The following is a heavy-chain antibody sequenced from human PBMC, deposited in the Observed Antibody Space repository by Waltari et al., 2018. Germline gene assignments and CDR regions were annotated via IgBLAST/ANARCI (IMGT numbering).Heavy chain of an antibody. Sequence: QVQLQESGPALVKPSETLSLTCAVSAGSISGSYGWSWIRQAPGKGLGWIGSVYGSSGTTYYKPSLRSRVTISKDAPRSLFSLKLSSVTAADTAVYYCARVYYSGSGLSYVYYSDYWGQGVLVTVSS. J-gene: IGHJ4*02. V-gene: IGHV4-38-2*01. CDR1: AGSISGSYG. CDR2: VYGSSGTT. CDR3: ARVYYSGSGLSYVYYSDY. D-gene: IGHD1-26*01.